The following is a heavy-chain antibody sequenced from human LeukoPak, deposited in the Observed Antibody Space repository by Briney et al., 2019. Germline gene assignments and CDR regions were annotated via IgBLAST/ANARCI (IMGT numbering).Heavy chain of an antibody. CDR3: ARDPGYSSFGFDY. D-gene: IGHD6-13*01. Sequence: ASVKFSCKASGYTFTGYYMHWVRQAPGQGLEWMGWINPNSGGTNYAQKFQGRVTMTRDTSISTAYMELSRLRSDDTAVYYCARDPGYSSFGFDYWGQGTLVTVSS. CDR2: INPNSGGT. V-gene: IGHV1-2*02. J-gene: IGHJ4*02. CDR1: GYTFTGYY.